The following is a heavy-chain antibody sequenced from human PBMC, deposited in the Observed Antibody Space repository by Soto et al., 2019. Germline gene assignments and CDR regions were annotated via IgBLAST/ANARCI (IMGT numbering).Heavy chain of an antibody. V-gene: IGHV4-31*03. CDR3: AREGEDGYIPNWFDP. CDR2: IYYSGST. J-gene: IGHJ5*02. D-gene: IGHD5-12*01. CDR1: GGSISSGGYY. Sequence: SETLSLTCTVSGGSISSGGYYWSWIRQHPGKGLEWIGYIYYSGSTYYNPSLKSRFTISRDNSKNTLYLQMNSLRAEDTAVYYCAREGEDGYIPNWFDPWGQGTLVTVSS.